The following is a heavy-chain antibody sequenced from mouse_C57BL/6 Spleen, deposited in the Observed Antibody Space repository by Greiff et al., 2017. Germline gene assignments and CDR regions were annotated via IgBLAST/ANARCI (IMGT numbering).Heavy chain of an antibody. CDR2: IDPENGDT. J-gene: IGHJ1*03. Sequence: EVKVEESGAELVRPGASVKLSCTASGFNIKDDYMHWVKQRPEQGLEWIGWIDPENGDTEYASKFQGKATITADTSSNTAYLQLSSLTSEDTAVYYCTTRYDGYWYFDVWGTGTTVTVSS. D-gene: IGHD2-3*01. CDR3: TTRYDGYWYFDV. V-gene: IGHV14-4*01. CDR1: GFNIKDDY.